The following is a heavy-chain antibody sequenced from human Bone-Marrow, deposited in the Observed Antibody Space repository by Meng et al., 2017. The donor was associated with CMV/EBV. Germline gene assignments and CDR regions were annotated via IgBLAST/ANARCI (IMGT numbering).Heavy chain of an antibody. CDR3: VRAEGSLYYYGMDV. J-gene: IGHJ6*02. V-gene: IGHV4-61*01. CDR1: GGSVSSGSYY. Sequence: GSLRLSCTVSGGSVSSGSYYWSWIRQPPGKGLEWIGYIYYSGSTNYNPSLKSRVTISVDKSKNQFFLRLNSVIAADTAVYYCVRAEGSLYYYGMDVWGQGTTVTVSS. CDR2: IYYSGST.